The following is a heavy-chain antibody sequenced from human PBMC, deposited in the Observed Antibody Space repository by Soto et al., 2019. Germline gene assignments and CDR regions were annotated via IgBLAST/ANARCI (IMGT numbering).Heavy chain of an antibody. CDR1: GFTFSTCS. Sequence: GGSLRLSCAASGFTFSTCSMKWVRQAPGKGLEWVSYISGSSGTIYYGDSMKGRFTVSRDNAKNSLYLQMNSLRAEDSAVYYWARAPPGGGSLYRYSHPGGRETLVPVSS. CDR3: ARAPPGGGSLYRYSHP. CDR2: ISGSSGTI. D-gene: IGHD3-16*02. V-gene: IGHV3-48*01. J-gene: IGHJ5*02.